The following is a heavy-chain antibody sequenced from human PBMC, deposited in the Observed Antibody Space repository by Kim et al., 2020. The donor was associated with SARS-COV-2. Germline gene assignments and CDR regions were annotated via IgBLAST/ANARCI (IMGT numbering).Heavy chain of an antibody. CDR1: GGSISSYY. V-gene: IGHV4-59*13. J-gene: IGHJ4*02. Sequence: SETLSLTCTVSGGSISSYYWSWIRQPPGKGLEWIGYIYYSGSTNYNPSLKSRVTISVDTSKNQFSPKLSSVTAADTAVYYCARAGYSSTPDYWGQGTLVTVSS. D-gene: IGHD6-13*01. CDR2: IYYSGST. CDR3: ARAGYSSTPDY.